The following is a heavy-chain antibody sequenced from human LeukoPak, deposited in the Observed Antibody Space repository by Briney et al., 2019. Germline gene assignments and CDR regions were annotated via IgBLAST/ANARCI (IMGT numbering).Heavy chain of an antibody. J-gene: IGHJ4*02. Sequence: GGSLRLSCAASGFTFSSYAMSWVRQAPGKGLEWVSAISGSGGRTYYADSVKGRFTISRDNSKNTLYLQMNSLRAEDTAVYYCAKDRKRASGYYIWGEFDYWGQGTLVTVSS. V-gene: IGHV3-23*01. D-gene: IGHD3-3*01. CDR1: GFTFSSYA. CDR2: ISGSGGRT. CDR3: AKDRKRASGYYIWGEFDY.